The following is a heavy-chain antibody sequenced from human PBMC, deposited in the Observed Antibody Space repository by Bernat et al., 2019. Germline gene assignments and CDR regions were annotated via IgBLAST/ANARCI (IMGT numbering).Heavy chain of an antibody. CDR2: ISGSGGST. V-gene: IGHV3-23*01. D-gene: IGHD3-16*01. CDR1: GFTFSSYA. Sequence: EVQLLESGGGLVQPGGSLRLSCAASGFTFSSYAMSWVRQAPGKGLAWVSAISGSGGSTYYAGSVKGRFTISRDNSKNTLYLQMNSLRAEDTAVYYCARAIMTPWSPFDIWGQGTMVTVSS. J-gene: IGHJ3*02. CDR3: ARAIMTPWSPFDI.